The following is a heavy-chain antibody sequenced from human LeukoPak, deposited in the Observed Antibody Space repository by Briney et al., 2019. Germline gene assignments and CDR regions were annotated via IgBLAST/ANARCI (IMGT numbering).Heavy chain of an antibody. D-gene: IGHD2-21*01. CDR3: ARDYLYAFDI. V-gene: IGHV3-48*02. CDR2: ITSSSSDI. Sequence: GGSLRLSCTASGFTFSGYNMNWGRQAQGKGLEWVSHITSSSSDIQYADSVRGRFIISRDTARNSLYLQMNSLRDEDTAVYYCARDYLYAFDIWGQGTTVTVSS. J-gene: IGHJ3*02. CDR1: GFTFSGYN.